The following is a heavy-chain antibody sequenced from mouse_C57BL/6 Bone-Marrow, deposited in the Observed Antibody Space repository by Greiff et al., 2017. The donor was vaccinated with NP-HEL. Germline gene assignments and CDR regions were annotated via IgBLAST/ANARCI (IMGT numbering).Heavy chain of an antibody. J-gene: IGHJ3*01. D-gene: IGHD1-1*01. CDR2: ISDGGSYT. CDR3: ARKIGYYYGSSSFAY. V-gene: IGHV5-4*03. CDR1: GFTFSSYA. Sequence: EVKLVESGGGLVKPGGSLKLSCAASGFTFSSYAMSWVRQTPEKRLEWVATISDGGSYTYYPDNVKGRFTISRDNAKNNLYLQMSHLKSEDTAMYYCARKIGYYYGSSSFAYWGQGTLVTVSA.